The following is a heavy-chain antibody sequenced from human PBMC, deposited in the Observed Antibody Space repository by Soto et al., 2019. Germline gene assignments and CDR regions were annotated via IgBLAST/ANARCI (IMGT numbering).Heavy chain of an antibody. D-gene: IGHD1-7*01. J-gene: IGHJ6*02. CDR3: ARRLGWNSNQYGMDV. CDR1: GYSFTSYW. CDR2: IDPSDSYT. V-gene: IGHV5-10-1*01. Sequence: GESLKISCKGSGYSFTSYWISWVRQMPGKGLEWMGRIDPSDSYTNYSPSFQGHVTISADKSISTAYLQWSSLKASDTAMYYCARRLGWNSNQYGMDVWGQGTTVTVSS.